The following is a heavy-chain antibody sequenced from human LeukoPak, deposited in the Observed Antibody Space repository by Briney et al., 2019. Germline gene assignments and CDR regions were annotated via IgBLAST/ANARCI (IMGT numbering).Heavy chain of an antibody. V-gene: IGHV3-30*03. J-gene: IGHJ4*02. CDR2: ISYDGSNK. CDR3: ASHLGFGGFDFDY. Sequence: GGSLRLSCAASGFTFSSYGMHWVRQAPGKGLEWVAVISYDGSNKYYADSVKGRFTISRDNSKNTLYLQMNSLRAEDTAVYYCASHLGFGGFDFDYWCQGTLVPVSS. CDR1: GFTFSSYG. D-gene: IGHD3-10*01.